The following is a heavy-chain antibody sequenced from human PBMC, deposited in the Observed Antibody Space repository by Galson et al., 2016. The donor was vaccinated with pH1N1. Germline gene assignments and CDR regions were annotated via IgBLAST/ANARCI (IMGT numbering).Heavy chain of an antibody. Sequence: SLRLSCAASGFTFSSYWMTWVRQAPGKGLEWVANIKQDGTEKYYVDSVKGRFTISRDNAKSSLYLQMNSLRAEDTAMYYCARFEYGDYVKYSDLWGRGTLVTVSS. CDR3: ARFEYGDYVKYSDL. J-gene: IGHJ2*01. D-gene: IGHD4-17*01. V-gene: IGHV3-7*01. CDR1: GFTFSSYW. CDR2: IKQDGTEK.